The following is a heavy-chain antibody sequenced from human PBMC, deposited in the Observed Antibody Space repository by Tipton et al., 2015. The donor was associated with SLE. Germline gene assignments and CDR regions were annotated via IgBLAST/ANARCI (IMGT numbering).Heavy chain of an antibody. CDR2: IFYTGRT. CDR3: ARDYMDYRISDY. Sequence: LRLSCTVSGGSISSRTYYWGWVRQPPGKGLEWIGSIFYTGRTYPNPSLRSRVAVSIDTSGNQFSLKVKSVTAADTAVYYCARDYMDYRISDYWGQGTLVAVSS. CDR1: GGSISSRTYY. J-gene: IGHJ4*02. D-gene: IGHD4-11*01. V-gene: IGHV4-39*07.